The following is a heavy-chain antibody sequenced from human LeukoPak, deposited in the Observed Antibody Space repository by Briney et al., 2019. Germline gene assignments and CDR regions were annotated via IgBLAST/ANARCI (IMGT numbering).Heavy chain of an antibody. J-gene: IGHJ4*02. CDR2: ISAFNT. CDR1: GSTFTNYA. Sequence: GGSLTLSCTTSGSTFTNYAMNWVRQPAGKGPEWVGWISAFNTYSQDSLKRRFTLFRDNSKNVLYLQMDRLRAEDTAVYSCAKVVCTSPSCLLYFDSWGQGTLVTVSS. CDR3: AKVVCTSPSCLLYFDS. D-gene: IGHD2-2*01. V-gene: IGHV3-23*01.